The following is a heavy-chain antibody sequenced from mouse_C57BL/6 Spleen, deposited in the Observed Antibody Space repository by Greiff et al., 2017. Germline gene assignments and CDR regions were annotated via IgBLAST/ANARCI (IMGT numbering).Heavy chain of an antibody. Sequence: VHLVESGPELVKPGASVKISCKASGYAFSSSWMNWVKQRPGKGLEWIGRIYPGDGDPNYNGKFKGKATLTADKSSSTAYMQLSSLTSEDSAVYFCARSYSVILRCYFDYWGQGTTLTVSS. CDR1: GYAFSSSW. CDR2: IYPGDGDP. J-gene: IGHJ2*01. CDR3: ARSYSVILRCYFDY. V-gene: IGHV1-82*01. D-gene: IGHD1-1*01.